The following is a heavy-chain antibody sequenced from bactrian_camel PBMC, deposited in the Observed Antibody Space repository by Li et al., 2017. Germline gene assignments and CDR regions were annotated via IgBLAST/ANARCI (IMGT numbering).Heavy chain of an antibody. CDR2: IYTFGRST. Sequence: VQLVESGGGSVQVGGSLRLSCAVSGYTYRRYWMGWFRQAPGKEREGVVSISIYTFGRSTRYADPVKGRFTISHDNTKNTLYLEMNSLKPEDTAMYYCAADQGGAEGWTYCSTRYSRPEYAYWGQGTQVTVS. CDR3: AADQGGAEGWTYCSTRYSRPEYAY. V-gene: IGHV3S1*01. J-gene: IGHJ4*01. D-gene: IGHD2*01. CDR1: GYTYRRYW.